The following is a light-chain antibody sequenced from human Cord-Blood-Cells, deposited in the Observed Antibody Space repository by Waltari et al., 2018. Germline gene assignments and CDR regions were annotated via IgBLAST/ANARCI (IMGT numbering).Light chain of an antibody. CDR2: EVS. Sequence: QSALTQPASVSGSPGQSITISCTGTSSDVGGYNYVSWYQQHPGKAPKLMIYEVSNRPSGVSHRVSGSKSGNTASLTNSGLQAEDEADYYCSSYTSSSTLVFGTGTKVTVL. CDR3: SSYTSSSTLV. J-gene: IGLJ1*01. V-gene: IGLV2-14*01. CDR1: SSDVGGYNY.